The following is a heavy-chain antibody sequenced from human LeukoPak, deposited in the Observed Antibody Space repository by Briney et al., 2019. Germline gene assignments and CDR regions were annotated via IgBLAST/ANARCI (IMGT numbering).Heavy chain of an antibody. V-gene: IGHV3-48*03. Sequence: PGGSLRLSCAAPGFSFSSYDMNWVRQAPGKGLEWVSYISSSASTIYYADSVKGRFAISRDSAKNSLYLQMNSLRAEDTAVYYCAGGVPTTLWGQGTLVTVSS. CDR3: AGGVPTTL. J-gene: IGHJ4*02. CDR1: GFSFSSYD. D-gene: IGHD1-26*01. CDR2: ISSSASTI.